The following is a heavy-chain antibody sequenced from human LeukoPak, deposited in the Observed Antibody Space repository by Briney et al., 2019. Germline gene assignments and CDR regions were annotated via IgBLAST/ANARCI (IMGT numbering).Heavy chain of an antibody. V-gene: IGHV4-34*01. CDR2: INHSGST. J-gene: IGHJ4*02. CDR3: AKAKTYCSSTSCYLEYFDY. CDR1: GGSFSGYY. D-gene: IGHD2-2*01. Sequence: SETLSLTCAVYGGSFSGYYWSWIRQPPGKGLEWIGEINHSGSTNYNPSLKSRVTISVDTSKNQFSLKLSPVTAADTAVYYCAKAKTYCSSTSCYLEYFDYWGQGTLVTVSS.